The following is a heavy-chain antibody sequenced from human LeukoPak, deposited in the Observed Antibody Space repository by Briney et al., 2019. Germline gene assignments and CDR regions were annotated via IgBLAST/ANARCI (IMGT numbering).Heavy chain of an antibody. D-gene: IGHD1-1*01. CDR2: INPNSGGT. CDR1: GYTFAGYY. V-gene: IGHV1-2*06. CDR3: ARGDGYINYYYYMDV. Sequence: ASVKVSCKASGYTFAGYYMHWVRQAPGQGLEWMGRINPNSGGTNYAQKFQGRVTMTRDTSISTAYMELSRLRSDDTAVYYCARGDGYINYYYYMDVWGKGTTVTASS. J-gene: IGHJ6*03.